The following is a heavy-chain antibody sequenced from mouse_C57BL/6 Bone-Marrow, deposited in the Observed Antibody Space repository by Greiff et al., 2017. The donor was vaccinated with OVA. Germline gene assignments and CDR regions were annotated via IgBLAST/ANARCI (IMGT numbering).Heavy chain of an antibody. Sequence: EVQLVESGGGLVQPGGSLKLSCAASGFTFSDYYMYWVRQTPEKRLEWVAYISNGGGSTYYPDTVKGRFTISRDNAKNTLYLQMSRLKSEDTAMYYCARRGYYEGFAYWGQGTLVTVSA. CDR1: GFTFSDYY. V-gene: IGHV5-12*01. CDR3: ARRGYYEGFAY. D-gene: IGHD2-4*01. CDR2: ISNGGGST. J-gene: IGHJ3*01.